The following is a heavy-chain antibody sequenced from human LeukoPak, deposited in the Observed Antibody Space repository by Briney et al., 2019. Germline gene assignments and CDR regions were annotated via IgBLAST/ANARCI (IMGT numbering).Heavy chain of an antibody. Sequence: SVKVSCKASGGTFSSYAISWVRQAPAQGLESMGGIIPIFGTANYAQKFQGRVTITADESTSTAYMELSSLRSEDTAVYYCAPLFRYCSSTSCPNWFDPWGQGTLVTVSS. CDR2: IIPIFGTA. V-gene: IGHV1-69*13. CDR3: APLFRYCSSTSCPNWFDP. J-gene: IGHJ5*02. D-gene: IGHD2-2*01. CDR1: GGTFSSYA.